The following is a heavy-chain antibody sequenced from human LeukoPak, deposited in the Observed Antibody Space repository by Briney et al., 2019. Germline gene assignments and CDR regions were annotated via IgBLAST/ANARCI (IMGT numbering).Heavy chain of an antibody. CDR1: GSTFGDYA. D-gene: IGHD4-17*01. CDR3: TRDQGGYGDYGDY. CDR2: IRSKAYGGTT. V-gene: IGHV3-49*03. Sequence: GRSPRLSCTASGSTFGDYAMSWFRQAPGKGLEWVGFIRSKAYGGTTEYAASVKGRFTISRDDSKSIAYLQMNSLKTEDTAVYYCTRDQGGYGDYGDYWGQGTLVTVSS. J-gene: IGHJ4*02.